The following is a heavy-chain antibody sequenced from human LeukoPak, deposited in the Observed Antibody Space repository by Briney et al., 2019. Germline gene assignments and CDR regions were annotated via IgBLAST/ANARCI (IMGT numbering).Heavy chain of an antibody. CDR2: IIPIFGTA. CDR1: GGTFSSYA. Sequence: ASVKVSCKASGGTFSSYAISWVRQAPGQGLEWMGGIIPIFGTANYAQKFQGRVTITTDESTSTAYMELSSLRSEDTAVYYCATWVRGFFYFDYWGQGTLVTVSS. V-gene: IGHV1-69*05. J-gene: IGHJ4*02. D-gene: IGHD3-10*01. CDR3: ATWVRGFFYFDY.